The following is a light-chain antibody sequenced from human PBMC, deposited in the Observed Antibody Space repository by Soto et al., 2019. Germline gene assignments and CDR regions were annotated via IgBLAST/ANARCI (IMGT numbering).Light chain of an antibody. Sequence: QSVLTQPPSASGSPGQSVTISCTGTSSDVGGYNYVSWYQQHPGKAPKLMIYDVSKRPSGVPDRFSGSRSGNAASLTVSGLQAEDDSDYYCSSYAGTNIHYVFGTGTKVTVL. CDR2: DVS. J-gene: IGLJ1*01. CDR1: SSDVGGYNY. V-gene: IGLV2-8*01. CDR3: SSYAGTNIHYV.